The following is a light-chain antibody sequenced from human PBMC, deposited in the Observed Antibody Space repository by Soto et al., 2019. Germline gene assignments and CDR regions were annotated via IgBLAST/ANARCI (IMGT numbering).Light chain of an antibody. V-gene: IGLV3-21*02. J-gene: IGLJ1*01. CDR1: NIGIRS. CDR2: DDS. Sequence: SYELTQPPSVSVAPGQTARIPCGGDNIGIRSVHWYQQKPGQAPVVVVYDDSDRPSGIPERFSGSNSGNTATLTISWVEAGDEADYYCQVWDASSDHNVFGTGTKVTVL. CDR3: QVWDASSDHNV.